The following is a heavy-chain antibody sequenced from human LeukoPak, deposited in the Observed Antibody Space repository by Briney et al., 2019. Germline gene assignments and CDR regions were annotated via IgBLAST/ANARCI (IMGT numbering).Heavy chain of an antibody. J-gene: IGHJ5*02. D-gene: IGHD5-18*01. CDR2: IYYSGST. CDR3: ASQRGYSYGYKYNWFDP. CDR1: GGSISSSSYY. Sequence: PSETLSLTCTVSGGSISSSSYYWGWIRQPPGKGLEWIGSIYYSGSTYYNPSLKSRVTISVDTSKNQFSLKLSSVTAADTAVYYCASQRGYSYGYKYNWFDPWGQGTLVTVSS. V-gene: IGHV4-39*01.